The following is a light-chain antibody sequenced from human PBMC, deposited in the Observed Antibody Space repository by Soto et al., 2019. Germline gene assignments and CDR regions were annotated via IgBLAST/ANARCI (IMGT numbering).Light chain of an antibody. CDR1: SSDVGGYNS. CDR3: CSYAGSFVV. CDR2: DVS. J-gene: IGLJ2*01. V-gene: IGLV2-11*01. Sequence: QSVLTQPRSVSGSPGQSVTISCTGTSSDVGGYNSVSWYQQHPGKAPKLMIFDVSKRPSGVPDRFSGSKSGNTASLAISGLRAEDEGDYYCCSYAGSFVVFGGGTKVTV.